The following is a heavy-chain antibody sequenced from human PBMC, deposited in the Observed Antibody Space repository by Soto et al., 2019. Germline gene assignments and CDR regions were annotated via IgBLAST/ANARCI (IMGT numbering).Heavy chain of an antibody. J-gene: IGHJ5*02. V-gene: IGHV5-51*01. Sequence: GESLKISCKGSGYSFTSYWIGWVRQMPGKGLEWMGIIYPGDSDTRYSPSFQGQVTISADKSISTAYLKWSSLKASDTAMYYCARRVRLIDLRKTNWFDPWGQGTLVTVSS. D-gene: IGHD2-21*01. CDR3: ARRVRLIDLRKTNWFDP. CDR1: GYSFTSYW. CDR2: IYPGDSDT.